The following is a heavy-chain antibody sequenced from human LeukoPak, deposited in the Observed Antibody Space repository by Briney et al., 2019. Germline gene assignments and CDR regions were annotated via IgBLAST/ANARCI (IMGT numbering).Heavy chain of an antibody. Sequence: ASVKVSCKASVYTITSYGISWVRQAPRQGLEWMGWISAYNGNTNYAQQLQGRVTMTTDTSTSTAYMELRSLRSDDTAVYYCARDLHSYYYDSSGYHYWGQGTLVTVSS. CDR3: ARDLHSYYYDSSGYHY. CDR1: VYTITSYG. V-gene: IGHV1-18*01. CDR2: ISAYNGNT. D-gene: IGHD3-22*01. J-gene: IGHJ4*02.